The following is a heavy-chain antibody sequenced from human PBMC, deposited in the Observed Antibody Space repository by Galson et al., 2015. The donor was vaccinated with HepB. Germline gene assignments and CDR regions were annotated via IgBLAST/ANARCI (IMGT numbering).Heavy chain of an antibody. V-gene: IGHV1-69*01. CDR2: IIPIFGIA. J-gene: IGHJ6*02. Sequence: WVRQAPGQGLEWMGGIIPIFGIANYAQKFQGRVTITADESTSTAYMELSSLRSEDTAVYYCARFDIAAAGYYYGMDVWGQGTTVTVSS. CDR3: ARFDIAAAGYYYGMDV. D-gene: IGHD6-13*01.